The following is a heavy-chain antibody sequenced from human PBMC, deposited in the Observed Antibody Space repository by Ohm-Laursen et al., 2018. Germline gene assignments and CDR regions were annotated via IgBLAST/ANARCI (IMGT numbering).Heavy chain of an antibody. Sequence: LSLTCAVSGYSISSGYYWGWIRQAPGKGLEWISYITSSGDTLYYVDSVQGRFTISRDNAKNSLYLQMNSLRVEDTAVYYCARNLGYCSGGGCYYFDPWGQGTLVTVSS. V-gene: IGHV3-11*01. CDR2: ITSSGDTL. CDR3: ARNLGYCSGGGCYYFDP. J-gene: IGHJ5*02. D-gene: IGHD2-15*01. CDR1: GYSISSGYY.